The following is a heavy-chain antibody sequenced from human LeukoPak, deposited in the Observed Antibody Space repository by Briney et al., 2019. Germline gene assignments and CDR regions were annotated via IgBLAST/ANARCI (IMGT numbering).Heavy chain of an antibody. Sequence: GRSLRLSCAASGFTFDDYAIHWGRQAPGKGVEGVSGISGKRDKIAYADAVKGGFTISRDKAKNSLYLQMNRLRDEDMALYYCAKDIGSGSHRAFDIWGQGTTVTVSS. CDR1: GFTFDDYA. CDR3: AKDIGSGSHRAFDI. J-gene: IGHJ3*02. D-gene: IGHD3-10*01. V-gene: IGHV3-9*03. CDR2: ISGKRDKI.